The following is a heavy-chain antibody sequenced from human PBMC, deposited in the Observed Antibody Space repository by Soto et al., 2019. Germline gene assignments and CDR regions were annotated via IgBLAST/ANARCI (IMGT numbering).Heavy chain of an antibody. CDR3: AREKVFGLTAMVTSYYYYGMDV. Sequence: GGSLRLSCAASGFTFSSYGMHWVRQAPGKGLEWVAVIWYDGSNKYYADSVKGRFTISRDNSKNTLYLQMNSLRAEDTAVYYCAREKVFGLTAMVTSYYYYGMDVWGQGTTVTVSS. J-gene: IGHJ6*02. CDR2: IWYDGSNK. CDR1: GFTFSSYG. V-gene: IGHV3-33*01. D-gene: IGHD5-18*01.